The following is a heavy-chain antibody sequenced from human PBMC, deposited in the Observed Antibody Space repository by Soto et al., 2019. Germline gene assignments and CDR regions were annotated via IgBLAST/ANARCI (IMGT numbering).Heavy chain of an antibody. CDR1: GDAIYIGGYY. CDR2: IYHTGKT. V-gene: IGHV4-31*03. J-gene: IGHJ5*02. D-gene: IGHD3-22*01. Sequence: SETLSLTCTVSGDAIYIGGYYWTWIRQHPGKGLEWIGYIYHTGKTYYNPSLESRVTMSVDTSKNQFSLKLASVTAADTAVYYCARVGPWVPYYYDSSPYTFENWFDPWGQGTLVTVSS. CDR3: ARVGPWVPYYYDSSPYTFENWFDP.